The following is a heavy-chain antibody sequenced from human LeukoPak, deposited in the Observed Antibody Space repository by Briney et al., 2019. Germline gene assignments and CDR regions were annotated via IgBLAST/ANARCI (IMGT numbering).Heavy chain of an antibody. J-gene: IGHJ5*02. Sequence: SETLSLTCTVSGGSISSYYSSWIRQPPGEGMEWIGSIFYSGSTNYNPSLKSRATISVDTSNSQFSLKLSSVTAADTAVYYYARGCGPLSRFEPWGQGTLVTVSS. CDR1: GGSISSYY. D-gene: IGHD1-26*01. CDR3: ARGCGPLSRFEP. CDR2: IFYSGST. V-gene: IGHV4-59*01.